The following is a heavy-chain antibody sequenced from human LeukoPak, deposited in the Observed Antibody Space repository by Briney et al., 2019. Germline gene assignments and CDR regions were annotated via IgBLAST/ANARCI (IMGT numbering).Heavy chain of an antibody. CDR1: GGTFSSYA. CDR3: ASTYYYDSSGYPAGYFQH. Sequence: KVSCKASGGTFSSYAISWVRQMPGKGLEWMGRIDPSDSYTNYSPSFQGHVTISADKSISTAYLQWSSLKASDTAMYYCASTYYYDSSGYPAGYFQHWGQGTLVTVSS. CDR2: IDPSDSYT. D-gene: IGHD3-22*01. V-gene: IGHV5-10-1*01. J-gene: IGHJ1*01.